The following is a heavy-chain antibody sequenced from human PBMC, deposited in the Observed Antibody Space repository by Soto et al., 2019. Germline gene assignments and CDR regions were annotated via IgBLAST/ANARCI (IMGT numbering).Heavy chain of an antibody. V-gene: IGHV1-69*01. D-gene: IGHD1-1*01. Sequence: VQLVQSGAEVKKPGSSVKLSCKASGGTFNRYTISWVRQAPGQGLEWMGGIIPIFGTANYAQKFQGRVAIIADESTSAAYIELRSLRSEDTAVYYCALWGFRDGNNSKYNYSGMDVWGQGTKVTVSS. CDR1: GGTFNRYT. CDR2: IIPIFGTA. CDR3: ALWGFRDGNNSKYNYSGMDV. J-gene: IGHJ6*02.